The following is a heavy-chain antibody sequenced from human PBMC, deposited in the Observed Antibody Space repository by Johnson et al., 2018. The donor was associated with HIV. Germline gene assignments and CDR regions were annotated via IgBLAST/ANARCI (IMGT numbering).Heavy chain of an antibody. Sequence: VQLVESGGGLIQPGGSLRLSCAASGFTVSTYYMTWVRQASGKGLELVSLLYSSGKTYYADSVKGRFTISRDYSKNRLYLQMNSLRVEDTAVYYCARDGRWPRDAFDIWGQGTMVTVSS. D-gene: IGHD4-23*01. CDR1: GFTVSTYY. CDR2: LYSSGKT. CDR3: ARDGRWPRDAFDI. V-gene: IGHV3-53*01. J-gene: IGHJ3*02.